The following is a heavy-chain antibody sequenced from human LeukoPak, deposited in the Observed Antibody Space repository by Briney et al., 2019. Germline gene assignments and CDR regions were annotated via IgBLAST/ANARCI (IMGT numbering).Heavy chain of an antibody. Sequence: ASVKVSCKASGYTFTGYYMHWVRQAPGQGLEWMGWINPNSGGTNYAQKFQGRVTMTRDTSISTAYMELSRLRSDDTAVYYCAKRGDGYNTYYFDYWGQGALVTVSS. J-gene: IGHJ4*02. CDR3: AKRGDGYNTYYFDY. CDR1: GYTFTGYY. D-gene: IGHD5-24*01. CDR2: INPNSGGT. V-gene: IGHV1-2*02.